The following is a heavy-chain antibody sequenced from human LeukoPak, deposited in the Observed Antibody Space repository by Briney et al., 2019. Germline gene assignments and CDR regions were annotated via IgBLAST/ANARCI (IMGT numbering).Heavy chain of an antibody. CDR3: ARDVPGTTPFDY. V-gene: IGHV1-18*01. D-gene: IGHD1-7*01. J-gene: IGHJ4*02. CDR2: ISANNGDT. Sequence: GSSVKVSCKASGGTFSSYAISWVRQAPGQGLEWMGWISANNGDTNYVQKFQGRVTTTTDTSTSTAYMELRSLISDDTAFYYCARDVPGTTPFDYWGQGTLVTVSS. CDR1: GGTFSSYA.